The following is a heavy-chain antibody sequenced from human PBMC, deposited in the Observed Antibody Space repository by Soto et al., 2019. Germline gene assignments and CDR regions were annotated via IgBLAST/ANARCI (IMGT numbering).Heavy chain of an antibody. V-gene: IGHV3-33*01. CDR2: IWFDGSDK. D-gene: IGHD2-2*01. J-gene: IGHJ3*02. CDR1: GFTFSSYG. Sequence: GGSLRLSCAASGFTFSSYGMHWVRQAPGKGLEWVALIWFDGSDKYYADSVKGRFTISRDNSKNTLYLQMNSLRADDTAVYYCARLYCSSTSCYSVGAFDIWGQGTRGT. CDR3: ARLYCSSTSCYSVGAFDI.